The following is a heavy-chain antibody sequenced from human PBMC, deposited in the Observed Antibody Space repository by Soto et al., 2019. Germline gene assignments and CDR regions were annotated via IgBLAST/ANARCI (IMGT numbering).Heavy chain of an antibody. D-gene: IGHD6-13*01. Sequence: QVQLVESGGGVDQPGRSLRLSCAASGFTFSSYGMHWVRQAPGKGLEWVAVISYDASNKYYADSVKGRFTISRDNSKNTLYLQMNSLRAEDTAVYYCAKDTGPLRAAAGPYYYGMDVWGQGTTVTVSS. CDR1: GFTFSSYG. CDR3: AKDTGPLRAAAGPYYYGMDV. CDR2: ISYDASNK. V-gene: IGHV3-30*18. J-gene: IGHJ6*02.